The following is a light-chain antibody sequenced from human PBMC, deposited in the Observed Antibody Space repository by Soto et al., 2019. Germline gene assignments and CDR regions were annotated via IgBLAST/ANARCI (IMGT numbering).Light chain of an antibody. CDR3: AAWDDSLNGLWV. CDR1: SSNIGSNT. CDR2: SNN. Sequence: QLVLTQPTSASGTPGQRVTISCSGSSSNIGSNTVNWYQQLPGTAPKLLIYSNNQRPSGVPDRFSGSKSGTSASLAISGLQSEDEADYYCAAWDDSLNGLWVFGGGTKLTVL. V-gene: IGLV1-44*01. J-gene: IGLJ3*02.